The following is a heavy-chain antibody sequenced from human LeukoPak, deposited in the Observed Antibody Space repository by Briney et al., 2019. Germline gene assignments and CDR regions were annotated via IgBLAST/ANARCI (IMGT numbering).Heavy chain of an antibody. D-gene: IGHD2-15*01. V-gene: IGHV3-23*01. Sequence: GGTLRLSCAASGFTFSNYDMSWVRKAPGKGLDWVSAISRSAVDTYYADSVKGRFTISRDNSRTTLYLQMKTLRARVRLGNFCARYFICGNCYSIGDACDIWGQRTLVSVSS. CDR3: ARYFICGNCYSIGDACDI. CDR1: GFTFSNYD. J-gene: IGHJ3*02. CDR2: ISRSAVDT.